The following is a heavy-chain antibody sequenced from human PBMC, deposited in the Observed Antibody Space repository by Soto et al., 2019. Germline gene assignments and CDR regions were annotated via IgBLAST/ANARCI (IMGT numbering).Heavy chain of an antibody. V-gene: IGHV1-3*01. CDR1: GYTFTSYA. CDR2: INAGNGNT. CDR3: AATPGYSSSWLLIDY. J-gene: IGHJ4*02. D-gene: IGHD6-13*01. Sequence: GASVKVSCKASGYTFTSYAMHWVRQAPRLRLEWMGWINAGNGNTKYSQKFQGRVTITRDTSASTAYMELSSLRSEDTAVYYCAATPGYSSSWLLIDYWGQGTLVTVSS.